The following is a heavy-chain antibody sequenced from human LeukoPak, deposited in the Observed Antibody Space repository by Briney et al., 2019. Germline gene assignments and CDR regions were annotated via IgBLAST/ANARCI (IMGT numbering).Heavy chain of an antibody. Sequence: GGSLRLSCAASGFTFSTYWMTWVRQAPGKGLEWVANIKQDGSDKHYVDSVKGRFTISRDNAKNSVYLQMNSLRAEDTAVYYCAREHWGPEYWGQGTLVTVSS. V-gene: IGHV3-7*03. CDR2: IKQDGSDK. CDR3: AREHWGPEY. J-gene: IGHJ4*02. D-gene: IGHD7-27*01. CDR1: GFTFSTYW.